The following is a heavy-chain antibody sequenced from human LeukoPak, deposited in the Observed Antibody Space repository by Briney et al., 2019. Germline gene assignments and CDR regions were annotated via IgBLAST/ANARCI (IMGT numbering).Heavy chain of an antibody. CDR1: GFTVSSNY. J-gene: IGHJ6*03. V-gene: IGHV3-53*01. CDR2: IYSGGST. CDR3: ARDWIQLWRSYYYYYMDV. D-gene: IGHD5-18*01. Sequence: GGSLRLSCAASGFTVSSNYMSWVRQPPGKGLEWVSVIYSGGSTYYAASLNGRFTISTDKSKNTLYLQMNSLRAEDTAVYYCARDWIQLWRSYYYYYMDVWGKGTTVTVSS.